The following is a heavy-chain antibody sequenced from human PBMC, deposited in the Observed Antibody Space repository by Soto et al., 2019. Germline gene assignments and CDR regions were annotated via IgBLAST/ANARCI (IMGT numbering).Heavy chain of an antibody. CDR1: GGSISSSSYY. Sequence: SETLSLTCTVSGGSISSSSYYWGWIRQPPGKGLEWIGSIYYSGSTYYNPSLKSRVTISVDTSKNQFSLKLSSVTAADTAVYYCATFFYGSGRKAFNFDYWGQGTLVTVS. V-gene: IGHV4-39*01. D-gene: IGHD3-10*01. CDR3: ATFFYGSGRKAFNFDY. J-gene: IGHJ4*02. CDR2: IYYSGST.